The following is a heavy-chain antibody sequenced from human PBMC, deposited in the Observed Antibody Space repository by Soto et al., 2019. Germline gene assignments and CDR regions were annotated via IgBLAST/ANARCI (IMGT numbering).Heavy chain of an antibody. CDR2: IKPDGSRR. CDR1: GFTFSNYW. J-gene: IGHJ4*02. Sequence: GGSLRLSCAASGFTFSNYWMSWVRQAPGKGLEWVARIKPDGSRRDYADSVKGRFTISRDNAKNSLYVQMNSLRLEDTAVYYCARDYIWGQGALVTVS. D-gene: IGHD3-10*01. V-gene: IGHV3-7*01. CDR3: ARDYI.